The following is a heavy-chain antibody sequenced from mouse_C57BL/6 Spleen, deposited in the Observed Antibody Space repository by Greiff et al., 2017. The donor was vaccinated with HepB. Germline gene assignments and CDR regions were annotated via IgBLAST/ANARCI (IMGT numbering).Heavy chain of an antibody. D-gene: IGHD1-1*01. CDR3: ARGDYGGWFAY. J-gene: IGHJ3*01. CDR2: IWSGGST. Sequence: QVQLKQSGPGLVQPSQSLSITCTVSGFSLTSYGVHWVRQSPGKGLEWLGVIWSGGSTDYNAAFISRLSISKDNSKSQVFFKMNSLQADDTAIYYCARGDYGGWFAYWGQGTLVTVSA. CDR1: GFSLTSYG. V-gene: IGHV2-2*01.